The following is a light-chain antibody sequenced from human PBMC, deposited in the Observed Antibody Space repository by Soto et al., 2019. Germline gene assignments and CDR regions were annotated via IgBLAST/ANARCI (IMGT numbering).Light chain of an antibody. V-gene: IGKV1-8*01. Sequence: ALRMTQSPSSFSASTGDRVTITCRASQGISSYLAWYQQKPGKAPQLLIYAASTLQSGVPSRFSGSGSGTDFTLTISCLQSEDFATYYCQQYYSYPRTFGQGTKVEIK. CDR1: QGISSY. J-gene: IGKJ1*01. CDR2: AAS. CDR3: QQYYSYPRT.